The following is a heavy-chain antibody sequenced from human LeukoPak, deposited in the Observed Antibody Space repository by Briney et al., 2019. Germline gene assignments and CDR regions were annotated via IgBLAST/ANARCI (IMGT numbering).Heavy chain of an antibody. D-gene: IGHD1-26*01. V-gene: IGHV1-69*04. CDR2: IIPILGIA. CDR3: ARDIGGSYPAADY. CDR1: GGTLSSYT. Sequence: SVKVSCKASGGTLSSYTISWVRQAPGQGLEWMGRIIPILGIANYAQKFQGRVTITADKSTSTAYMELSSLRSEDTAVYYCARDIGGSYPAADYWGQGTLVTVSS. J-gene: IGHJ4*02.